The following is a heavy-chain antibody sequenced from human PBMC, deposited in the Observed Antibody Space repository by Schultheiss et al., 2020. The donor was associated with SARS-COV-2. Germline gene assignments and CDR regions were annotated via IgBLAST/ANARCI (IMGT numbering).Heavy chain of an antibody. CDR2: ISGSGGST. CDR1: GFTFSSYD. CDR3: TIFGVVIIDYYMDV. V-gene: IGHV3-23*01. Sequence: GGSLRLSCAASGFTFSSYDMHWVRQAPGKGLEWVSAISGSGGSTYYADSVKDRFAVSRDNSKNTLSVQLNSLRAEDTAVYYCTIFGVVIIDYYMDVWGKGTTVTVSS. J-gene: IGHJ6*03. D-gene: IGHD3-3*01.